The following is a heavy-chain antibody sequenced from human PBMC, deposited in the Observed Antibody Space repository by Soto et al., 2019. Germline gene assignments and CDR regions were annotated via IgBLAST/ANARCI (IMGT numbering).Heavy chain of an antibody. Sequence: PGGSLRLSCTASGFSFRSYAMHWVRQAPGKGLEWVAVILYDGSNKHFADSVKGRFTVSRDNSNDTFYLQMDNLRAEDTAVYHCARELILGSLSVYYYHGMDVWGQGTTVTVSS. CDR3: ARELILGSLSVYYYHGMDV. D-gene: IGHD3-9*01. CDR2: ILYDGSNK. CDR1: GFSFRSYA. V-gene: IGHV3-33*01. J-gene: IGHJ6*02.